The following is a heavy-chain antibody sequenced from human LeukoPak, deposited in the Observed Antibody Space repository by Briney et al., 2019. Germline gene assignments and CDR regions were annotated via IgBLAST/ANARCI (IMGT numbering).Heavy chain of an antibody. V-gene: IGHV1-69*13. CDR3: AIRAITMVRGASMDV. CDR2: IIPIFGTA. Sequence: PVKVSCKASGGTFSSYAISWVRQAPGQGLEWMGGIIPIFGTANYAQKFQGRVTITADESTSTAYMELSSLRSEDTAVYYCAIRAITMVRGASMDVWGQGTTVTVSS. J-gene: IGHJ6*02. D-gene: IGHD3-10*01. CDR1: GGTFSSYA.